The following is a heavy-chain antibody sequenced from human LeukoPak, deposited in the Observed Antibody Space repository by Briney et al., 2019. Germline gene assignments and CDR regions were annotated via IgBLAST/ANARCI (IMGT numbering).Heavy chain of an antibody. CDR2: IIGSSNTI. CDR3: ARDQGDSGSYPDAFDI. J-gene: IGHJ3*02. D-gene: IGHD1-26*01. Sequence: GGSLRLSCAASGFTFSSYEMNWVRQAPGKGLEWIAYIIGSSNTIYYADSVKGRFTISRDNAKNSLYLQMNSLRADDTAVYYCARDQGDSGSYPDAFDIWGQGTMVTVSS. CDR1: GFTFSSYE. V-gene: IGHV3-48*03.